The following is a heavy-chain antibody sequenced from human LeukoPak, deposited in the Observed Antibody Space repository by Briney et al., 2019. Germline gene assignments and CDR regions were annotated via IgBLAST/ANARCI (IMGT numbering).Heavy chain of an antibody. CDR1: GYSISSGYY. D-gene: IGHD2-2*01. V-gene: IGHV4-38-2*02. CDR3: ARDFGSTRIVGWFDP. CDR2: IYHSGST. Sequence: SETLSLTCTVSGYSISSGYYWGWIRQPPGKGLEWIGSIYHSGSTYYNPSLKSRVTISVDTSKNQFSLELSSVTAADAAVYYCARDFGSTRIVGWFDPWGQGTLVTVSS. J-gene: IGHJ5*02.